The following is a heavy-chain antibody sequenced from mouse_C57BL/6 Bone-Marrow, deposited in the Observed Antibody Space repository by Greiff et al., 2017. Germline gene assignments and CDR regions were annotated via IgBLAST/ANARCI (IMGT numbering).Heavy chain of an antibody. CDR2: INPGSGST. D-gene: IGHD1-1*01. Sequence: QVQLQQSGAELVRPGTSVKVSCKASGYAFTNYLIEWVKQRPGQGLEWIGVINPGSGSTNYNEKFKGKATLTADKSSSTAYMQLSSLTSEDSAVYFCARVTTVVAIDYWGQGTTLTVSS. V-gene: IGHV1-54*01. CDR1: GYAFTNYL. J-gene: IGHJ2*01. CDR3: ARVTTVVAIDY.